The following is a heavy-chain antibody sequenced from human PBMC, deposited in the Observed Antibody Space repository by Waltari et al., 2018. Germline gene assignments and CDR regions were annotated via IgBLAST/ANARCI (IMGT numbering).Heavy chain of an antibody. CDR1: GGSFRGYY. D-gene: IGHD1-7*01. CDR3: ARRRRTPAYYFDY. CDR2: INHSGST. J-gene: IGHJ4*02. Sequence: QVQLQQWGAGLLKPSETLSLTCAVYGGSFRGYYWSWIRQPPGKGLEWIGEINHSGSTNYNPSLKSRVTISVDTSKNQFSLKLSSVTAADTAVYYCARRRRTPAYYFDYWGQGTLVTVSS. V-gene: IGHV4-34*01.